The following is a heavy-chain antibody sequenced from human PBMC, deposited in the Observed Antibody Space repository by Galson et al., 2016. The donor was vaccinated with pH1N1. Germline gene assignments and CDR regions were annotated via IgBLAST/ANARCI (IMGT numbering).Heavy chain of an antibody. J-gene: IGHJ4*01. D-gene: IGHD4-11*01. Sequence: SVKVSCKVSGYSLSKLSMYWVRQAPGKGLEWMGGFDRENGERVYTQKFQGRVTMTEDSSTDTAYMELRSLRSEDTAVSFGATSLDYSQIFDYCGHGTLVTVSS. V-gene: IGHV1-24*01. CDR2: FDRENGER. CDR3: ATSLDYSQIFDY. CDR1: GYSLSKLS.